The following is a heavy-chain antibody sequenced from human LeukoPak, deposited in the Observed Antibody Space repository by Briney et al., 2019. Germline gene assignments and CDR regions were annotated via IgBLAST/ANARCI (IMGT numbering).Heavy chain of an antibody. CDR1: GGSFSGYY. CDR2: IYYSGST. J-gene: IGHJ4*02. D-gene: IGHD3-22*01. CDR3: ATYYYDSSGYSWADY. V-gene: IGHV4-34*01. Sequence: SETLSLTCAVYGGSFSGYYWSWIRQPPGKGLEWIGSIYYSGSTYYNPSLKSRVTISVDTSKNQFSLKLSSVTAADTAVYYCATYYYDSSGYSWADYWGQGTLVTVSA.